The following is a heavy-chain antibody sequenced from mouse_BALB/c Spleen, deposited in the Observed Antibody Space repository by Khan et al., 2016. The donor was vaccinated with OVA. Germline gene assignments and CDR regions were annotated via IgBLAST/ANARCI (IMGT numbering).Heavy chain of an antibody. CDR3: ASTDRIKY. CDR1: GYSITSGYG. V-gene: IGHV3-2*02. J-gene: IGHJ2*01. Sequence: EVQLVESGPGLVKPSQSLSLTCTVTGYSITSGYGWNWIRQFPGNKLEWMGYISYSGSTNYNPSLTSRISITRNTSKNQFFLQLDSVTTEDTATYYCASTDRIKYWGQGTTLTVSS. CDR2: ISYSGST. D-gene: IGHD1-1*01.